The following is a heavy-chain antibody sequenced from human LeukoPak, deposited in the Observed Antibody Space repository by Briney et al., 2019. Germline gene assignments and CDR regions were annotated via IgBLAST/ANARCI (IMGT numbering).Heavy chain of an antibody. Sequence: ASVKVSCKASGGTFTSYYMHWVRQAPGQGLEWMGIINPSGGSTSYAQKFQGRVTMTRDTSTSTVYMELSSLRSEDTAVYYCARVDSAALDAFDIWGQGTMVTVSS. CDR3: ARVDSAALDAFDI. CDR1: GGTFTSYY. CDR2: INPSGGST. D-gene: IGHD5-18*01. V-gene: IGHV1-46*01. J-gene: IGHJ3*02.